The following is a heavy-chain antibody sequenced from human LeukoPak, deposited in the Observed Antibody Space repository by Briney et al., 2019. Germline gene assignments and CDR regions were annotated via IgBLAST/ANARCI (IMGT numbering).Heavy chain of an antibody. D-gene: IGHD3-10*01. Sequence: GGSLRLSRAAPGFTFSSYGMPWVRQAPGKGLERVAFIRYDGSNKYYAASLKGRFTISRDNSKNTLYLQMNSLRAEDTAVYYCARDPMVRGDTLLVGDYWGQGTLVTVSS. CDR2: IRYDGSNK. J-gene: IGHJ4*02. CDR3: ARDPMVRGDTLLVGDY. CDR1: GFTFSSYG. V-gene: IGHV3-30*02.